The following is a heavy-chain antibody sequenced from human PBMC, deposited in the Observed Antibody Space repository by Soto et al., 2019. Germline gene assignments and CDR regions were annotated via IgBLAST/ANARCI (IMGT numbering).Heavy chain of an antibody. V-gene: IGHV4-4*01. CDR3: ARVRESRGPQPFDY. CDR2: IYHSGST. Sequence: QVQLQESGPGLVKPSGTLSLTCAVSGGSISSSNWWSWVRQPPGKGLEWIAEIYHSGSTNFNPSLMSRVTISVDQSKNQLSLKLNSVTAADTAVYCSARVRESRGPQPFDYWCQGTLVPVSS. J-gene: IGHJ4*02. D-gene: IGHD3-10*01. CDR1: GGSISSSNW.